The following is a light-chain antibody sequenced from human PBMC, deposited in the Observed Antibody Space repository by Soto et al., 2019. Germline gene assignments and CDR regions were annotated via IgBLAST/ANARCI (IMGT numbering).Light chain of an antibody. CDR3: QQYYSTPPYT. V-gene: IGKV4-1*01. Sequence: DIVMTQSPDSLAVFLGERATINCKSSQSVLYSSNNKNYLAWYQQKAGQPPKLLIYWASTRESGVPDRFRGSVSGTDFTLTISSLQAEDVAVYYCQQYYSTPPYTFGQGTKLEIK. J-gene: IGKJ2*01. CDR1: QSVLYSSNNKNY. CDR2: WAS.